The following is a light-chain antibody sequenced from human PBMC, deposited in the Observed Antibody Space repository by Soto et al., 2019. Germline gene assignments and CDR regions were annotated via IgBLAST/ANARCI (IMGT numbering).Light chain of an antibody. CDR1: QDISNY. CDR3: QQYDNLPPELT. V-gene: IGKV1-33*01. J-gene: IGKJ3*01. Sequence: DIQMTQSPSSLSASVGDRVTITCQASQDISNYLNWYQQKPGKAPKLLIYDASNLETGVPSRFSGSGSGTDFTFTISSLQPEDIATYYCQQYDNLPPELTFGPGTKVDIK. CDR2: DAS.